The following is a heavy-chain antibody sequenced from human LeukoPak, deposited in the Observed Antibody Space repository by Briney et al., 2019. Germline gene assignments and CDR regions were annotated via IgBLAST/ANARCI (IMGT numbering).Heavy chain of an antibody. CDR1: GFSFNGYA. D-gene: IGHD6-19*01. J-gene: IGHJ4*02. Sequence: GGSLRLSCEGSGFSFNGYAMSWVRQAPGKGLEWVPVTGGSDDNTHYADSVKGRFSISRDTSENRLFLQMNSLRPDDSALYYCTKDLMTGFSSGWYLAYWGQGTLVTVSS. CDR3: TKDLMTGFSSGWYLAY. CDR2: TGGSDDNT. V-gene: IGHV3-23*01.